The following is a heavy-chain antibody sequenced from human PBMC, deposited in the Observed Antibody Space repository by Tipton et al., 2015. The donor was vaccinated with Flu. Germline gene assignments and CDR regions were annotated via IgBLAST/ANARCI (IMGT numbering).Heavy chain of an antibody. D-gene: IGHD3-9*01. CDR3: ARGYDILTDGGGYFDY. Sequence: SLRLSCAASGFTFSSYTMHWVRQAPGKGLEWVAVIWYDGSNKYYADSVKGRFTISRDNSKNTLYLQMNSLRAKDTAVYYCARGYDILTDGGGYFDYWGQGTLVTVSS. CDR2: IWYDGSNK. CDR1: GFTFSSYT. V-gene: IGHV3-33*01. J-gene: IGHJ4*02.